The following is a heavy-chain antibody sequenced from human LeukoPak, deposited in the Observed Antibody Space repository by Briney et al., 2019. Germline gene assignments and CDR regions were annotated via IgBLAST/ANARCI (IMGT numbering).Heavy chain of an antibody. V-gene: IGHV3-23*01. CDR3: ARDSYDYGDSGRGMDV. CDR2: ISGSGGST. J-gene: IGHJ6*02. D-gene: IGHD4-17*01. Sequence: GGSLRLSCAASGFTFSSYAMSWVRQAPGKGLEWVSAISGSGGSTYYADSVKGRFTISRDNSKNTLYLQMNSLRAEDTAVYYCARDSYDYGDSGRGMDVWGQGTTVTVSS. CDR1: GFTFSSYA.